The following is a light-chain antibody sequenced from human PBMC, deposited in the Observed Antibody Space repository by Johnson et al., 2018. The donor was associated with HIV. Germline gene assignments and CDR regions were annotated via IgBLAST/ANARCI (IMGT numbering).Light chain of an antibody. V-gene: IGLV1-51*01. CDR2: DNN. CDR1: DSDIGNNY. CDR3: ETWDSCLSGV. J-gene: IGLJ1*01. Sequence: QSVLTQPPSVSAAPGQKVTISCFGSDSDIGNNYVSWYQQLPGTAPKLLIYDNNKRPSWIPDRFSGSKSGTSATLGITGLQTGDEADHYCETWDSCLSGVFGTGTKFTVL.